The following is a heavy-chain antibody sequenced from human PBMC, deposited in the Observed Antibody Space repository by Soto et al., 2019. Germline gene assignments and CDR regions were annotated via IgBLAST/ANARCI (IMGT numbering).Heavy chain of an antibody. V-gene: IGHV3-53*01. CDR3: ASWHEREHAYDV. CDR2: LYDVDGT. J-gene: IGHJ3*01. D-gene: IGHD1-1*01. CDR1: GLTVSGREY. Sequence: DVQLVESGGGLIQPGESLRLSCAAFGLTVSGREYVAWVRQAPGKGLEWVSALYDVDGTYYADSVKGRFTTSIDSSKTTVYLQMNGLRPDDTAVYYCASWHEREHAYDVWGQGTTVTVSS.